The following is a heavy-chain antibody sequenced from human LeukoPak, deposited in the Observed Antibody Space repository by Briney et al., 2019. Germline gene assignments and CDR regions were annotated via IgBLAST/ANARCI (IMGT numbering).Heavy chain of an antibody. CDR2: INPNSGGT. D-gene: IGHD6-6*01. J-gene: IGHJ4*02. V-gene: IGHV1-2*02. Sequence: ASVKVSCKASGYTFTSYGISWVRQAPGQGLEWMGWINPNSGGTNYAQKFQGRVTMTRDTSISTAYMELSRLRSDDTAVYHCARDTARPYYFDYWGQGTLVTVSS. CDR1: GYTFTSYG. CDR3: ARDTARPYYFDY.